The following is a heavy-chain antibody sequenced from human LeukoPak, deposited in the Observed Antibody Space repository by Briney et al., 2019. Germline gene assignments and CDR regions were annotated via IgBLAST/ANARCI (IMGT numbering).Heavy chain of an antibody. CDR2: ISGSGGHT. CDR1: GFTXXXYA. J-gene: IGHJ4*02. Sequence: SXRLSCAXXGFTXXXYAMNWVRQAPGKGLEWVSNISGSGGHTYYADSVKGRFTISRDNSKNTLYLQINSLRAEDTAVYYCAKDRHSTSLVSFDYWGQGTLVTVSS. D-gene: IGHD6-13*01. V-gene: IGHV3-23*01. CDR3: AKDRHSTSLVSFDY.